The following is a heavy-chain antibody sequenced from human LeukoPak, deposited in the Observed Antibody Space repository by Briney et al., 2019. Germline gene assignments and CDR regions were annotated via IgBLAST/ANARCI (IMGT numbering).Heavy chain of an antibody. CDR3: AREGNYDFWSDQGWFDP. CDR2: IYDSGST. V-gene: IGHV4-30-4*01. Sequence: SQTLSLTCTVSGGSISSGDYYWSWIRQPPGKGLEWIGYIYDSGSTYYNPSLRSRVTISADTSKNQFSLKLSSVTAADTAVYYCAREGNYDFWSDQGWFDPWGQGTLVTVSS. CDR1: GGSISSGDYY. J-gene: IGHJ5*02. D-gene: IGHD3-3*01.